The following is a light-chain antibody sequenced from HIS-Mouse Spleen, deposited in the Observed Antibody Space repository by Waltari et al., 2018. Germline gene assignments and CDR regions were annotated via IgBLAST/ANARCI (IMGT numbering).Light chain of an antibody. CDR3: AAWDDSLNGWV. CDR1: SSNIGSTT. V-gene: IGLV1-44*01. Sequence: QSVLTQPPSASGTPGQRVTIPCSGSSSNIGSTTGNWYQQLPGTAPKPLIYSNNQRPSGVPDRFSGSKSGTSASLAISGLQSEDEADYYCAAWDDSLNGWVFGGGTKLTVL. CDR2: SNN. J-gene: IGLJ3*02.